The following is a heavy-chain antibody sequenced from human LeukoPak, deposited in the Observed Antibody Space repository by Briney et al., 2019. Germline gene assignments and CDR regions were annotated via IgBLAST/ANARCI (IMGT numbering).Heavy chain of an antibody. Sequence: GGSLRLSCAASGFTFSNAWMSWVRQAPGKGLEWVSYISSSGSTIYYADSVKGRFTISRDNAKNSLYLQMNSLRAEDTAVYYCARSYDSSGYYPYYFDYWGQGTLVTVSS. CDR3: ARSYDSSGYYPYYFDY. J-gene: IGHJ4*02. V-gene: IGHV3-11*01. CDR1: GFTFSNAW. D-gene: IGHD3-22*01. CDR2: ISSSGSTI.